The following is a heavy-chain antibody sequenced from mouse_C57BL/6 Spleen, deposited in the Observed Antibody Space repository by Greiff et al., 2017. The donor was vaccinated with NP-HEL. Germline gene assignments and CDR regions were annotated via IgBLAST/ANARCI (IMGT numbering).Heavy chain of an antibody. CDR2: INPYNGGT. V-gene: IGHV1-19*01. Sequence: EVKLVESGPVLVKPGASVKMSCKASGYTFTDYYMNWVKQSHGKSLEWIGVINPYNGGTSYNQKFKGKATLTVDKSSSTAYMELNSLTSEDSAVYYCARTVVAPLDYWGQGTTLTVSS. CDR3: ARTVVAPLDY. CDR1: GYTFTDYY. J-gene: IGHJ2*01. D-gene: IGHD1-1*01.